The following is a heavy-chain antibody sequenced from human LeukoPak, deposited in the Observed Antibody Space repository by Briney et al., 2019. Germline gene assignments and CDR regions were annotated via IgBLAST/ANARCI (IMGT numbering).Heavy chain of an antibody. CDR3: ANLYSKSIPPDGDYDDY. Sequence: PGGSLRLSCAASGFTFSSYWMHWVRQAPGKGLVWVSRINSDGSSTSYVDSVKGRFTISRDNAKNTLYLQMNSLRAEDTAVYYCANLYSKSIPPDGDYDDYWGQGTLVTVSS. CDR2: INSDGSST. V-gene: IGHV3-74*01. D-gene: IGHD2-21*01. CDR1: GFTFSSYW. J-gene: IGHJ4*02.